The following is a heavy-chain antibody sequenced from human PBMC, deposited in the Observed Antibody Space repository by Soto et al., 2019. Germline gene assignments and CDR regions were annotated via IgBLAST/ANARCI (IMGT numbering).Heavy chain of an antibody. CDR2: ITADGGT. V-gene: IGHV3-23*01. CDR1: GFTVSSHA. CDR3: APHVSCSGGSCQYDAFAV. J-gene: IGHJ3*01. Sequence: EVQVLESGGGLVQPGGSLRLPGEGSGFTVSSHAMTWIRQAPGRGPKWVSIITADGGTYYADSVKGRFAMSRDTSESTLYLQMNSLGAEDTAAYYCAPHVSCSGGSCQYDAFAVRGQGTMVTVSS. D-gene: IGHD2-15*01.